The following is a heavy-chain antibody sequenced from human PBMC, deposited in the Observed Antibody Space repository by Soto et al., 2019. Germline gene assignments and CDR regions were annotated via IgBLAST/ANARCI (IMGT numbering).Heavy chain of an antibody. CDR2: IYHSGST. CDR1: CGSISSSNW. CDR3: ARAEGEVGDFDY. V-gene: IGHV4-4*02. D-gene: IGHD1-26*01. Sequence: SETLSLTCAVSCGSISSSNWWSWVRQPPGKGLEWIGEIYHSGSTNYNPSLKSRVTISVDKSKNQFSLKLSSVTAADTAVYYCARAEGEVGDFDYWGQGTLVTVSS. J-gene: IGHJ4*02.